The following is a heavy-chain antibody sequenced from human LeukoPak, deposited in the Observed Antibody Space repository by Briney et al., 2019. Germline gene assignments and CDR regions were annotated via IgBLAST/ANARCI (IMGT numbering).Heavy chain of an antibody. CDR2: IYPCDSDT. D-gene: IGHD5-12*01. V-gene: IGHV5-51*03. CDR1: GYSLTSYW. J-gene: IGHJ3*02. Sequence: GESLKISCKGSGYSLTSYWIAWVRQMPGKGLEWMGVIYPCDSDTRYSPSFQGQVTISADKYNNTAYPQWSSLKASDTAMYHCASPTKGATIWGLNDAFDIWGERTMVTVSS. CDR3: ASPTKGATIWGLNDAFDI.